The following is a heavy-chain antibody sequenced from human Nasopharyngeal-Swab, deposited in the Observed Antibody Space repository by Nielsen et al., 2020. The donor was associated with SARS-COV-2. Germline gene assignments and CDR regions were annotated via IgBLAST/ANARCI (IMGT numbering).Heavy chain of an antibody. V-gene: IGHV4-31*03. D-gene: IGHD3-3*01. J-gene: IGHJ3*02. CDR1: GGSISSGGYY. Sequence: SETLSITCTVSGGSISSGGYYWSWIRQHPGKGLEWIGYIYYSGNTYYNPSLKSRVTISVDTSKNQFSLKLSSVTAADTAVYYCARVPRNTIFGVAPRAFDIWGQGTMVTVSS. CDR3: ARVPRNTIFGVAPRAFDI. CDR2: IYYSGNT.